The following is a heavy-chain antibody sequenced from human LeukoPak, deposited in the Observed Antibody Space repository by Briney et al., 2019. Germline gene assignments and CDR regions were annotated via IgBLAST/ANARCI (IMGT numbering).Heavy chain of an antibody. CDR2: ISAYNGNT. V-gene: IGHV1-18*04. CDR3: ARGLYYDFWSGYYTRGWFDP. CDR1: GYTFTGYY. J-gene: IGHJ5*02. D-gene: IGHD3-3*01. Sequence: ASVKVSCKASGYTFTGYYMHWVRQAPGQGLEWMGWISAYNGNTNYAQKFQGRVTMTTDTSTSTAYMELRSLRSDDTAVYYCARGLYYDFWSGYYTRGWFDPWGQGTLVTVSS.